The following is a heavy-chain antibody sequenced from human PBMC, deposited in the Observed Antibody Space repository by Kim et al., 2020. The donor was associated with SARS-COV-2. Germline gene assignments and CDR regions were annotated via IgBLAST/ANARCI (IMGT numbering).Heavy chain of an antibody. D-gene: IGHD3-10*01. V-gene: IGHV3-48*03. J-gene: IGHJ4*02. Sequence: GGSLRLSCAASGFTFSSYEMNWVRQAPGKGLEWVSYISSSGSTIYYADSVKGRFTISRDNAKNSLYLQMNSLRAEDTAVYYCARAQTRLLLWFGRYFDYWGQGTLVTVSS. CDR2: ISSSGSTI. CDR1: GFTFSSYE. CDR3: ARAQTRLLLWFGRYFDY.